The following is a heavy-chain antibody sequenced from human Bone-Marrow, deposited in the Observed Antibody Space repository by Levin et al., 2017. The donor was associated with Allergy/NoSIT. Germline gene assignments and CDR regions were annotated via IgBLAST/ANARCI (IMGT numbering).Heavy chain of an antibody. Sequence: GESLKISCKGSGYTFTHYWIGWVRQMPGKGLEWMGIIYPRDSDIRYSPSFQGQVTISADKSINTAYLEWSSLKASDTAMYYCAVAQLWLHWGQGTLVTVSS. CDR3: AVAQLWLH. CDR2: IYPRDSDI. CDR1: GYTFTHYW. D-gene: IGHD5-18*01. J-gene: IGHJ4*02. V-gene: IGHV5-51*01.